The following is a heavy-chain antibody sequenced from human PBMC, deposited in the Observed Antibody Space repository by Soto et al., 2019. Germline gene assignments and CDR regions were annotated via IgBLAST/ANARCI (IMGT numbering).Heavy chain of an antibody. Sequence: ASVKVSCKVSGYTFIDYFVHWVQQAPGKGLEWMGLVDPEDGETIYAEKFQGRVTITADTSTDTAYMELRSLRSEDTAVYYCARSSGGVFGIIIEGSNWLAPWGQGSLVTVSS. D-gene: IGHD3-16*02. J-gene: IGHJ5*02. V-gene: IGHV1-69-2*01. CDR3: ARSSGGVFGIIIEGSNWLAP. CDR2: VDPEDGET. CDR1: GYTFIDYF.